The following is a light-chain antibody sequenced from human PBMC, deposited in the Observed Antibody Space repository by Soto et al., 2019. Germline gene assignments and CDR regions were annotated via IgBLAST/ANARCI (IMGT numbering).Light chain of an antibody. Sequence: DIQMTQSPSSLSASLRDRVTITCRASQSISSSLNWYQQKPGRAPKLLIYEASNLQSEVPSRFSGSGSGTDFTLTISSLQPEDSATYYCQQSYSNPPYTFGQGTKLEIK. V-gene: IGKV1-39*01. CDR2: EAS. CDR1: QSISSS. J-gene: IGKJ2*01. CDR3: QQSYSNPPYT.